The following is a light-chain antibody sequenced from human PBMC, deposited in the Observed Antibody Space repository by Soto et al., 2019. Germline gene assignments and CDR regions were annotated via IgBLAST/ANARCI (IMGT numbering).Light chain of an antibody. Sequence: QSALTQPASVSGSPGQTISISCIGTSGNIGGQNSVSWYQQYPGKAPKLIIYEVTKRPSGISNRFSGSKSANTASLTISGVQAEDEAAYYCASNTPTWVFGGGTKVTVL. CDR1: SGNIGGQNS. CDR3: ASNTPTWV. CDR2: EVT. J-gene: IGLJ2*01. V-gene: IGLV2-14*03.